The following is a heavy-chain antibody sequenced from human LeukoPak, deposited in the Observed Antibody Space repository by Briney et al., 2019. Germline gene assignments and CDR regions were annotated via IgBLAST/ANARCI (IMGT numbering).Heavy chain of an antibody. Sequence: SETLSLTCTVSGGSISSGSYYWSWIRQPAGKGLEWIGRIYTSGGTNYNPSLKSRVTISVDTSKNQFSLKLSSVTAADTAVYYCARVDSSNWYEYRGYFDYWGQGTLVTVSS. V-gene: IGHV4-61*02. CDR1: GGSISSGSYY. CDR2: IYTSGGT. CDR3: ARVDSSNWYEYRGYFDY. D-gene: IGHD6-13*01. J-gene: IGHJ4*02.